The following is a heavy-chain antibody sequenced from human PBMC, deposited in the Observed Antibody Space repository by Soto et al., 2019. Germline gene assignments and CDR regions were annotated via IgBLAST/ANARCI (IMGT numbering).Heavy chain of an antibody. CDR2: ISYDGSNK. CDR1: GFTFSSYA. J-gene: IGHJ4*02. V-gene: IGHV3-30-3*01. Sequence: GGSLRLSCAASGFTFSSYAMHWVRQAPGKGLEWVAVISYDGSNKYYADSVKGRFTISRDNSKNTLYLQMNSLRAEDTAVYYCARVVGDGYNLGLYYFDYWGQGTLVTVSS. CDR3: ARVVGDGYNLGLYYFDY. D-gene: IGHD5-12*01.